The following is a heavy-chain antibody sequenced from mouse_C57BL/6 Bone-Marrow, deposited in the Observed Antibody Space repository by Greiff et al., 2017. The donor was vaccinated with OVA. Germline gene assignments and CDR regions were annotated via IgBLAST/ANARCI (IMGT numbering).Heavy chain of an antibody. CDR2: IDPETGGT. CDR1: GYTFTDYD. Sequence: QVQLQQSGAELVRPGASVTLSCKASGYTFTDYDMHWVKQTPVHGLEWIGAIDPETGGTAYNQKFKGKAILTADKASSTAYMELRSLTSEDSAVYCCRGGPAYWGQGTLVTVSA. CDR3: RGGPAY. J-gene: IGHJ3*01. V-gene: IGHV1-15*01.